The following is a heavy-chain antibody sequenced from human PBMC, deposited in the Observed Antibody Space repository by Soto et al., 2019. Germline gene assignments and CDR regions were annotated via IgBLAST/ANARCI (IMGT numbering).Heavy chain of an antibody. Sequence: EVQLVESGGGLVKPGGSLRLSCAASGFTFSSYSMNWVRQAPGKGLEWVSSISSSSSYIYYADSVKGRFTISRDNAKNSLSMQMNSLRAEDTAVYYCARDHPYYDASSGHDYWGQGTLVTVSS. CDR2: ISSSSSYI. CDR3: ARDHPYYDASSGHDY. CDR1: GFTFSSYS. V-gene: IGHV3-21*01. D-gene: IGHD3-22*01. J-gene: IGHJ4*02.